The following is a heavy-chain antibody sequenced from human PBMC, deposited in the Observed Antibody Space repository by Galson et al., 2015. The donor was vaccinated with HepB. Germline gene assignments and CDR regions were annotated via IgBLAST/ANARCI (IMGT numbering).Heavy chain of an antibody. J-gene: IGHJ4*02. Sequence: SLRLSCAASGFTFSSYAMSWVRQAPGKGLEWVSAISGSGGRTYYADSVKGRFTVSRDNSKNTLYLQMNSMRAEDTAVYYCTRGRLGIAAARNWGQGALVTVYS. CDR1: GFTFSSYA. V-gene: IGHV3-23*01. CDR2: ISGSGGRT. D-gene: IGHD6-13*01. CDR3: TRGRLGIAAARN.